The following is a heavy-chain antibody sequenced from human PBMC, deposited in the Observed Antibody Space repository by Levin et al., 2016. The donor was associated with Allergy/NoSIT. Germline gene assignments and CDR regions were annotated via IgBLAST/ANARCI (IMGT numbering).Heavy chain of an antibody. CDR3: ATSVGATDPALDY. D-gene: IGHD1-26*01. CDR2: IDPSDSYT. J-gene: IGHJ4*02. V-gene: IGHV5-10-1*01. Sequence: VRQMPGKGLEWMWRIDPSDSYTNYSPSFQGHVTISADKSISTAYLQWSSLKASDTAMYYCATSVGATDPALDYWGQGTLVTVSS.